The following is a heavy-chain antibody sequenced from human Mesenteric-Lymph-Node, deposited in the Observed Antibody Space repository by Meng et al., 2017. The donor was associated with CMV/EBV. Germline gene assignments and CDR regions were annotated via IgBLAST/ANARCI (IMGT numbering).Heavy chain of an antibody. CDR2: INAGNGNT. CDR1: GYTFTRYA. Sequence: SCKASGYTFTRYAMHWVRQAPGQRLEWMGWINAGNGNTKYSQKFQGRVTITRDTSASTAYMELSSLRSEDTAVYYCARSPGTISGGYWGQGTLVTVSS. D-gene: IGHD3-3*01. J-gene: IGHJ4*02. V-gene: IGHV1-3*01. CDR3: ARSPGTISGGY.